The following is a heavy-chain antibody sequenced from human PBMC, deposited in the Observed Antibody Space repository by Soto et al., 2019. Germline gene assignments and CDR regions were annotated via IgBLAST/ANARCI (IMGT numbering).Heavy chain of an antibody. J-gene: IGHJ5*02. V-gene: IGHV4-59*01. Sequence: SETLSLTCTVSGDSLSLYYWSWIRLSPGKGLEWIGYIYSTGSSNQNPSLRDRVAVSADASKNQFYLTLSSMTAADTAVYYCARGERKVNWRPYFDTWGQGIQVTVS. CDR2: IYSTGSS. CDR1: GDSLSLYY. D-gene: IGHD1-26*01. CDR3: ARGERKVNWRPYFDT.